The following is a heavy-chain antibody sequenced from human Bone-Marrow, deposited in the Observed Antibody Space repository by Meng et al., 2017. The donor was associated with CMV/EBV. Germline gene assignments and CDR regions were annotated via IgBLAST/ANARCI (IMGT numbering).Heavy chain of an antibody. CDR2: ISDYNGNT. CDR1: GETDTRKG. CDR3: ARETDSGYDLNWFDP. V-gene: IGHV1-18*01. Sequence: GETDTRKGRSWLRQATGQGLEWMGGISDYNGNTKYAQKLQGRVTMTTDTSTSTAYRELRSLRSDDTAVYYCARETDSGYDLNWFDPWGQGTLVTVSS. D-gene: IGHD5-12*01. J-gene: IGHJ5*02.